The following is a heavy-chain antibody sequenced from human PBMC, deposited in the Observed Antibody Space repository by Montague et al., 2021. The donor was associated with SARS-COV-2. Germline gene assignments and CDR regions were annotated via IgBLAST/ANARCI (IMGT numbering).Heavy chain of an antibody. J-gene: IGHJ4*02. V-gene: IGHV3-74*01. CDR1: GFNFIGNW. CDR3: VRDPAGACDY. CDR2: LNEYGTIT. Sequence: SLRLSCAASGFNFIGNWMHWVRQAPGKGLEWVSRLNEYGTITSYADSVKGRFTISRDNAQNILYLQMNSLRVEDTAMYYCVRDPAGACDYWGPGTLVIVSS.